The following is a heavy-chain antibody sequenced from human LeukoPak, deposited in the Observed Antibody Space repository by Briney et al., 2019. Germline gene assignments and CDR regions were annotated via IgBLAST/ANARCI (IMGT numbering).Heavy chain of an antibody. Sequence: ASVKVSCKASGYTFTGYYMHWVRQAPGQGLEWVGWINPHSGGTHYAQKFQGRVTMTRDTSISTAYMELSRLRSDDTAVYYCARALRPNYSSSWSEPGYWGQGTLVTVSS. CDR1: GYTFTGYY. CDR2: INPHSGGT. V-gene: IGHV1-2*02. CDR3: ARALRPNYSSSWSEPGY. D-gene: IGHD6-13*01. J-gene: IGHJ4*02.